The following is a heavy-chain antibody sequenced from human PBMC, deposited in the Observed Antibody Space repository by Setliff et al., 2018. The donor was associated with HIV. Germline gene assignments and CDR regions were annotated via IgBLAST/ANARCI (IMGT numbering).Heavy chain of an antibody. D-gene: IGHD3-9*01. CDR1: GHTLTELS. Sequence: ASVKVSCKVSGHTLTELSMHWVRQVPGKGLEWMGGFDPEDAETIYAQNFQGRVTMTEDTSTDTAYMELSSLRSEDTAFYYCTTDGSYDILTGPTPGAFDIWGQGTMVTVSS. V-gene: IGHV1-24*01. CDR3: TTDGSYDILTGPTPGAFDI. CDR2: FDPEDAET. J-gene: IGHJ3*02.